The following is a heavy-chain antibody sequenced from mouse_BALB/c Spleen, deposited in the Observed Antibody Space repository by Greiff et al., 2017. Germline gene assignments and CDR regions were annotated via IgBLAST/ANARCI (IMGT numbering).Heavy chain of an antibody. V-gene: IGHV5-9-3*01. CDR1: GFTFSSYA. CDR2: ISSGGSYT. J-gene: IGHJ3*01. Sequence: EVQGVESGGGLVKPGGSLKLSCAASGFTFSSYAMSWVRQTPEKRLEWVATISSGGSYTYYPDSVKGRFTISRDNAKNTLYLQMSSLRSEDTAMYYCARQGDYYGSSYEGVFAYWGQGTLVTVSA. D-gene: IGHD1-1*01. CDR3: ARQGDYYGSSYEGVFAY.